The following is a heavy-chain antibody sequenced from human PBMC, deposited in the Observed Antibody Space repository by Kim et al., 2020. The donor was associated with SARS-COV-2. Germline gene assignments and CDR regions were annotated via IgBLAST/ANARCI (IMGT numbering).Heavy chain of an antibody. V-gene: IGHV3-23*01. CDR3: ATTAGGHWYFDL. J-gene: IGHJ2*01. Sequence: YYADAVTGRFTISRDNSKNTLYLQMNSLRAEDTAVYYCATTAGGHWYFDLWGRGTLVTVSS.